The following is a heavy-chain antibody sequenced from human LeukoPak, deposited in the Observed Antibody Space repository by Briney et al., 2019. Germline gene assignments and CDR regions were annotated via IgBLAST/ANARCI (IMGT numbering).Heavy chain of an antibody. Sequence: KPSETLSLTCTVSGGSISSSSYYWGWIRQPPGKGLEWIGSIYYSGSTYYNPSLKSRVTISVDTSKNQFSLKLSSVTAADTAVYYCARHLSHPRDFDLWGRGTLVTVSS. CDR1: GGSISSSSYY. CDR3: ARHLSHPRDFDL. V-gene: IGHV4-39*01. CDR2: IYYSGST. J-gene: IGHJ2*01.